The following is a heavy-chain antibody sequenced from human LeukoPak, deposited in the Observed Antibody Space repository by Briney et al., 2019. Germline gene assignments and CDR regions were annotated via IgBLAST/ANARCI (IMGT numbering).Heavy chain of an antibody. V-gene: IGHV4-61*01. CDR2: IYYSGST. CDR1: GGSVSSGSYY. J-gene: IGHJ4*02. CDR3: ARAGTAFDY. D-gene: IGHD2-8*02. Sequence: SETLSLTCTVSGGSVSSGSYYWSWIRQPPGKGLEWIGYIYYSGSTNYNPSLKSRVTISVDTSKNQFSLELSSVTAADTAVYYCARAGTAFDYWGQGTLVTVSS.